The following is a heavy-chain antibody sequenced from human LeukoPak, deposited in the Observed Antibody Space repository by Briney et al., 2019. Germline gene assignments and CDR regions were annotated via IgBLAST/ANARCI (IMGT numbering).Heavy chain of an antibody. CDR3: ARDRVAAAGSDAFDI. J-gene: IGHJ3*02. CDR1: GGSTSSGDYY. CDR2: IYYSGST. V-gene: IGHV4-30-4*08. D-gene: IGHD6-13*01. Sequence: PSETLSLTCTVSGGSTSSGDYYWSWIRQPPGKGLEWIGYIYYSGSTYYNPSLKSRVTISVDTSKNQFSLKLSSVTAADTAVYYCARDRVAAAGSDAFDIWGQGTMVTVSS.